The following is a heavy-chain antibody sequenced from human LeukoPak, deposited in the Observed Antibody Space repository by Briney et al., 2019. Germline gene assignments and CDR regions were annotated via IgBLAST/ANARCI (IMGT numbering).Heavy chain of an antibody. CDR3: STLTSRGLSDS. CDR2: IKGKADGETI. V-gene: IGHV3-15*07. Sequence: GGSLRLSCAASGFTFTNAWMNWVRQAPGKGLEWVGRIKGKADGETIDYAAPVKGRFTFSRDDSKNMLYLQMNSLKSEDTAVYYCSTLTSRGLSDSWGQGTLVTVSS. D-gene: IGHD1-20*01. CDR1: GFTFTNAW. J-gene: IGHJ4*02.